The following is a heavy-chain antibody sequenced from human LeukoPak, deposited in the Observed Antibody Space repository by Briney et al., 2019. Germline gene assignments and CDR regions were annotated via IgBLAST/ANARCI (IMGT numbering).Heavy chain of an antibody. J-gene: IGHJ3*02. D-gene: IGHD3-22*01. CDR2: ISYDGSNK. CDR1: GFTFSSYG. CDR3: AKGRDSSGYDAFDI. Sequence: PGGSLRLSCAASGFTFSSYGMNWVRQAPGKGLEWVAVISYDGSNKYYADSVKGRFTISRDNSKNTLYLQMNSLRAEDTAVYYCAKGRDSSGYDAFDIWGQGTMVTVS. V-gene: IGHV3-30*18.